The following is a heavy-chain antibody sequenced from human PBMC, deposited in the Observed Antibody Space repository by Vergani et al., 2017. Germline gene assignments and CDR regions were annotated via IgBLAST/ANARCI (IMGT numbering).Heavy chain of an antibody. D-gene: IGHD3-16*01. J-gene: IGHJ6*02. CDR3: ARHDSGHYDASYYGLDV. CDR2: IYYTGSA. Sequence: QLQLHKSGPGLVKPSETLSLTCTLSGGSISSSSHFWGWLRQTPGKGLEWIGGIYYTGSAYYNPSLKSRVRISVDASKNQFSLKLSSVTAADSAVYYCARHDSGHYDASYYGLDVWGQGTTVTVSS. V-gene: IGHV4-39*01. CDR1: GGSISSSSHF.